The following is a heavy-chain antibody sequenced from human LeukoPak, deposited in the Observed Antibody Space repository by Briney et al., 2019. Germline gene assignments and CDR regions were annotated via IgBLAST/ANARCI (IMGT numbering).Heavy chain of an antibody. V-gene: IGHV4-59*01. CDR3: ARAQYYYDSSGYYPYYFDY. CDR1: GGSISSYY. Sequence: SETLSLTCTVSGGSISSYYWSWIRQPPGKGLEWIGYIYYSGSTNYNPSLKSRVTISVDTSKNQFSLKLSSVTAADTAVYHRARAQYYYDSSGYYPYYFDYWGQGTLVTVSS. CDR2: IYYSGST. J-gene: IGHJ4*02. D-gene: IGHD3-22*01.